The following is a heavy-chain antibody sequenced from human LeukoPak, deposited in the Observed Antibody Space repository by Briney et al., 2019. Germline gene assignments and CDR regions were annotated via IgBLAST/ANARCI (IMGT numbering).Heavy chain of an antibody. J-gene: IGHJ5*02. D-gene: IGHD2-2*01. CDR3: ARGHRGSSTSSWFDP. Sequence: PSETLSLTCTVSGGSISSSSYYWGWIRQPPGKGLEWIGSIYYSGSTYYNPSLKSRVTMSVDTSKNQFSLKLSSVTAADTAVYYCARGHRGSSTSSWFDPWGQGTLVTVSS. CDR1: GGSISSSSYY. V-gene: IGHV4-39*07. CDR2: IYYSGST.